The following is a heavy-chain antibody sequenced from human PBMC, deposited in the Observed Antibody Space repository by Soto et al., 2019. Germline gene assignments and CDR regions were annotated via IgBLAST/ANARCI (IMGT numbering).Heavy chain of an antibody. CDR3: ARDGCQRVGAFDY. D-gene: IGHD1-26*01. J-gene: IGHJ4*02. CDR1: GYTFTSYA. V-gene: IGHV1-3*01. CDR2: INAGNGNT. Sequence: ASVKVSCKASGYTFTSYAMHWVRQAPGQRLEWMGWINAGNGNTKYSQKFQGRVTITRDTSASTAYMELSSLRSEDTAVYYCARDGCQRVGAFDYWGQGTLVTVSS.